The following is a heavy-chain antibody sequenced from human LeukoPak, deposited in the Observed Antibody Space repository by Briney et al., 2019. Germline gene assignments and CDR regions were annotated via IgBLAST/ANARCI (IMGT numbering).Heavy chain of an antibody. D-gene: IGHD2-2*01. J-gene: IGHJ4*02. CDR2: IYPGDSDT. V-gene: IGHV5-51*01. CDR1: GYSFTTYW. Sequence: GESLKISCKGSGYSFTTYWIGWVRQMPGKGLEWMGIIYPGDSDTRYSPSFQGQVTISADKSISTAYLQWSSLKASDTAVYYCARRGSCSTTSCYEYFDYWGQGTLVTVSS. CDR3: ARRGSCSTTSCYEYFDY.